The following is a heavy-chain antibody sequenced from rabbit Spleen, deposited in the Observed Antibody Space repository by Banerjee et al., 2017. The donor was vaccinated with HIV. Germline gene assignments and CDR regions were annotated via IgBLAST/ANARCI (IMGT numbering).Heavy chain of an antibody. J-gene: IGHJ4*01. CDR3: ARGADGGYCTPFNL. CDR2: IYNGDGTT. CDR1: GFDFSSEA. V-gene: IGHV1S47*01. Sequence: QEQLVESGGGLVQPEGSLTLTCKVSGFDFSSEAMCWVRQAPGKRPEWIACIYNGDGTTYYASWVNGRFSISRSTSLNTVTLQMTSLTAADTATYFCARGADGGYCTPFNLWGQGTLVTVS. D-gene: IGHD1-1*01.